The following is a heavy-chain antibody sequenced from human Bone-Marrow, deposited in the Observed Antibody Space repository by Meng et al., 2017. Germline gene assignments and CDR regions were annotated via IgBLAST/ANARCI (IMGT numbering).Heavy chain of an antibody. J-gene: IGHJ4*02. Sequence: QVQLQESGPGLVKPSQTLFLPCTVSGGSISSGGYYWSWIRQHPGKGLEWIGYIYHSGSTYYNPSLKSRVTISVDTSKNQFSLKLSSVTAADTAVYYCARDRNDYGSHYFDYWGQGTLVTVSS. V-gene: IGHV4-31*03. CDR2: IYHSGST. CDR1: GGSISSGGYY. D-gene: IGHD4-17*01. CDR3: ARDRNDYGSHYFDY.